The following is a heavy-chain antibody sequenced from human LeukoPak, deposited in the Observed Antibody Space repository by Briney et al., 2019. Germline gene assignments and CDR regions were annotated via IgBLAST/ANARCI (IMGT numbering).Heavy chain of an antibody. CDR2: ISYDGSNK. V-gene: IGHV3-30*03. Sequence: GGSLRLSCAASGFSFSSYGMHWVRQAPGKGLEWVAVISYDGSNKYYADSVKGRFTISRDNSKNTLYLQMNSLRAEDTAVYYCARDKVVGATHFDYWGQGTLVTVSS. J-gene: IGHJ4*02. CDR3: ARDKVVGATHFDY. D-gene: IGHD1-26*01. CDR1: GFSFSSYG.